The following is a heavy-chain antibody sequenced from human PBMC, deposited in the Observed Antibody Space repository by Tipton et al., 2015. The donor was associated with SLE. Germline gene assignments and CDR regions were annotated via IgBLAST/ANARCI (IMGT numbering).Heavy chain of an antibody. CDR2: IWYDGGNK. V-gene: IGHV3-33*01. Sequence: SLRLSCAASGFTFSTYGMHWVRQAPGKGLEWVAVIWYDGGNKYYADSVKGRFTISRDNSKNTLYLQMNSLRAEDTAVYYCAGGLLPFFYGIDVWGQGSTVTVSS. D-gene: IGHD1-26*01. CDR1: GFTFSTYG. J-gene: IGHJ6*02. CDR3: AGGLLPFFYGIDV.